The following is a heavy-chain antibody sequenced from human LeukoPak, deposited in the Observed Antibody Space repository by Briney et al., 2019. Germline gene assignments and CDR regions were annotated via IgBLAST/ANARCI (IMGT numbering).Heavy chain of an antibody. CDR3: ARESTGSWYDILTGYYDFDY. D-gene: IGHD3-9*01. Sequence: ASVKVSCKASGGTFSSYAISWVRQAPGQGLEWMGWINTNTRNPTYAQGFTGRFVFSLDTSVSTAYLQISSLKAEDTAVYYCARESTGSWYDILTGYYDFDYWGQGTLVTVSS. V-gene: IGHV7-4-1*02. CDR2: INTNTRNP. J-gene: IGHJ4*02. CDR1: GGTFSSYA.